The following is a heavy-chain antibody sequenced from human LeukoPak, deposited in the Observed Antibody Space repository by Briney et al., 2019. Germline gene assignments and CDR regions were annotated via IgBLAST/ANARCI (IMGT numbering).Heavy chain of an antibody. V-gene: IGHV3-66*03. J-gene: IGHJ5*01. CDR2: IRDSGAT. D-gene: IGHD4-17*01. Sequence: GGCLRLSRAGSVFSVRNYYMNWVREAPGRGLECVSLIRDSGATFYADSVKGRFTISRGNSKNTIYLKMNRLSVEDAAVYFCARDGAVTQVCVEFDSWGQGTQVTVSS. CDR1: VFSVRNYY. CDR3: ARDGAVTQVCVEFDS.